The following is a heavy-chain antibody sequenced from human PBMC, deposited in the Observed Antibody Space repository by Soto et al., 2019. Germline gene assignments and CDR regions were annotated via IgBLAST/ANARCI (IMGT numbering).Heavy chain of an antibody. V-gene: IGHV3-30*18. Sequence: GGSLRLSCAASGFTFSSYGMHWVRQAPGKGLEWVAVISYDGSNKYYADSVKGRFTISRDNTKNTLYLQMNSLRAEDTAVYYCAKNAVGATAGQVYYYYYMDVWGKGTTVTVSS. CDR2: ISYDGSNK. D-gene: IGHD1-26*01. J-gene: IGHJ6*03. CDR3: AKNAVGATAGQVYYYYYMDV. CDR1: GFTFSSYG.